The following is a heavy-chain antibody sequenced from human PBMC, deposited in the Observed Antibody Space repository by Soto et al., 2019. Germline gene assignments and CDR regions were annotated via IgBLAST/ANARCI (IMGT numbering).Heavy chain of an antibody. CDR3: TTGPMLYYYLFDY. J-gene: IGHJ4*02. Sequence: GGSLRLSCEAAGFTVSNAWMSWVRQGPGKGLEWVGRIKSKTDGGTTDYAAHVKGRFTISRDNSKNTMYLQMNSLKTEDTDVYYCTTGPMLYYYLFDYWGQGTLVTVSS. CDR1: GFTVSNAW. V-gene: IGHV3-15*01. CDR2: IKSKTDGGTT. D-gene: IGHD2-8*01.